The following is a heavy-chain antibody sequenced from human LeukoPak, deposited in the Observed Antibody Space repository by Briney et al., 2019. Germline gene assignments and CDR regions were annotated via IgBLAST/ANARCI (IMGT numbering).Heavy chain of an antibody. CDR2: IYYSGST. CDR3: ARHLFCTNGVCYGHYYYGMDV. J-gene: IGHJ6*02. CDR1: GGSISSSSYY. Sequence: PSETLSLTCTVSGGSISSSSYYWGWIRQPPGKGLEWIGSIYYSGSTYYNPSLKSRVTISVDTSKNQFSPKLSSVTAADTAVYYCARHLFCTNGVCYGHYYYGMDVWSQGTTVTVSS. V-gene: IGHV4-39*01. D-gene: IGHD2-8*01.